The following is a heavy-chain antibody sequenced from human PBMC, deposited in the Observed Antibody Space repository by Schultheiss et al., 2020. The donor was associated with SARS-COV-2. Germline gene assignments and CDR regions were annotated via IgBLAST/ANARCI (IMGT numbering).Heavy chain of an antibody. CDR2: ISYDGSNK. CDR3: AIPVLGSWYNGMDV. J-gene: IGHJ6*02. D-gene: IGHD6-13*01. CDR1: GFTFSSYA. Sequence: SLLLSCAASGFTFSSYAMHWVRQAPGKGLEWVAVISYDGSNKYYADSVKGRFTISRDNSKNTLYLQMNSLRAEDTAVYYCAIPVLGSWYNGMDVWGQGTTVTVSS. V-gene: IGHV3-30*01.